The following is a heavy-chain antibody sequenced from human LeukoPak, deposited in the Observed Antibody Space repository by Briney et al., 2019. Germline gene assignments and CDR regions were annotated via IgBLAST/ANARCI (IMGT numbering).Heavy chain of an antibody. V-gene: IGHV3-21*01. D-gene: IGHD3-10*01. Sequence: GGSLRLSCAASGFTFSSYSMNWVRQAPGKGLEWVSSISSSSSYIYYADSVKGRFTISRDNAKNSLYLQMNSLRAEDTAVYYCARDGTWLGELFSPFDYWGQGTLVTVSS. CDR2: ISSSSSYI. J-gene: IGHJ4*02. CDR3: ARDGTWLGELFSPFDY. CDR1: GFTFSSYS.